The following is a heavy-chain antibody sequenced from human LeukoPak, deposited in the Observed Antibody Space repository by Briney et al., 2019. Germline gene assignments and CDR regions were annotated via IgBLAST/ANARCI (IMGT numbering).Heavy chain of an antibody. V-gene: IGHV4-39*06. D-gene: IGHD3-10*01. CDR2: IYYSGST. CDR1: GGSISSGSYY. J-gene: IGHJ4*02. CDR3: AGRNYYGSGSSDY. Sequence: PSETLSLTCTVSGGSISSGSYYWGWIRQPPGKGLEWIGNIYYSGSTYYNPSLKSRVTISVDTSKNQFPLKLSSVTAADTAVYYCAGRNYYGSGSSDYWGQGTLVTVSS.